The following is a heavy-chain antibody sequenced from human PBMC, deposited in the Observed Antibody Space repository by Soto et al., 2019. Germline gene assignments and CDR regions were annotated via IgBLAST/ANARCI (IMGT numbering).Heavy chain of an antibody. D-gene: IGHD3-10*01. J-gene: IGHJ5*02. CDR1: GYSFTNND. CDR3: AIMETCGSLSWLDP. Sequence: ASVKVSCKASGYSFTNNDVSWVRQATGQGLEWMGWMNPGSGDTGYAQKFQGRVTMTRDISIATAYMELSSLRSDDTAIYYCAIMETCGSLSWLDPWGQGTLVTVSS. V-gene: IGHV1-8*01. CDR2: MNPGSGDT.